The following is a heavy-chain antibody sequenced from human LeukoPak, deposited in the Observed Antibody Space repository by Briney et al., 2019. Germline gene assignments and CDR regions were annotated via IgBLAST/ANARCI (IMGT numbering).Heavy chain of an antibody. CDR3: ARVGSSSSYYYGMDV. CDR2: INPNSGGT. Sequence: GASVKVSCKASGYTFTSYDINWVRQAPGQGLEWMGWINPNSGGTNYAQKFQGRVTMTRDTSISTAYMELSRLRSDDTAVYYCARVGSSSSYYYGMDVWGQGTTVTVSS. V-gene: IGHV1-2*02. CDR1: GYTFTSYD. J-gene: IGHJ6*02. D-gene: IGHD6-6*01.